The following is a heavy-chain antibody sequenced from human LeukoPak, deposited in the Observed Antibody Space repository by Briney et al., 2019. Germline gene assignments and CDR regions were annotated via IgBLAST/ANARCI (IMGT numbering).Heavy chain of an antibody. CDR2: IKEDGSEK. CDR3: ARDDRAGAFDI. CDR1: GFTFSSYG. Sequence: GGSLRLSCAASGFTFSSYGMSWVRQAPGKGLEWVANIKEDGSEKYYVDSVKGRFTISRDNAKNSLYLQMNSLRAEDTAVYYCARDDRAGAFDIWGQGTMVTVSS. D-gene: IGHD3-22*01. J-gene: IGHJ3*02. V-gene: IGHV3-7*01.